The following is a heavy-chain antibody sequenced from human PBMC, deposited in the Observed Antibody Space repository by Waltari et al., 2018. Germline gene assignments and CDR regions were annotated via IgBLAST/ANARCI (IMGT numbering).Heavy chain of an antibody. CDR3: ARDWGRIAALDY. CDR1: GGSISSSSYY. CDR2: IYYSGST. D-gene: IGHD6-13*01. J-gene: IGHJ4*02. V-gene: IGHV4-39*07. Sequence: QLQLQESGPGLVKPSETLSLPCTVSGGSISSSSYYWGWIRQPPGKGLEWIGSIYYSGSTYYNPSLKSRVTISVDTSKNQFSLKLSSVTAADTAVYYCARDWGRIAALDYWGQGTLVTVSS.